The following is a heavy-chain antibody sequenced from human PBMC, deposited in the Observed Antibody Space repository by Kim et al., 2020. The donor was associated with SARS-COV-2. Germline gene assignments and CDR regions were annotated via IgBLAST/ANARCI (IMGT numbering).Heavy chain of an antibody. J-gene: IGHJ5*02. Sequence: SETLSLTCTVSGGSISSYYWSWIRQPPGKGLEWIGYIYYSGSTNYNPSLKSRVTISVDTSKNQFSLKLSSVTAADTAVYYCARDSCSGGSCYSNWFDPWGQGTLVTVSS. CDR3: ARDSCSGGSCYSNWFDP. V-gene: IGHV4-59*13. CDR1: GGSISSYY. CDR2: IYYSGST. D-gene: IGHD2-15*01.